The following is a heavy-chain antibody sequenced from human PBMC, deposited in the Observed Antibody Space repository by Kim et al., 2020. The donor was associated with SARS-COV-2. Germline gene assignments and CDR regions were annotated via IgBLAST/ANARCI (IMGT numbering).Heavy chain of an antibody. D-gene: IGHD6-6*01. CDR2: T. CDR3: ARDRRAYGMDV. V-gene: IGHV4-4*07. J-gene: IGHJ6*02. Sequence: TNNNPSLKSRVTVSIDTSKNQFSLNLSSVTAADTAVYYCARDRRAYGMDVWGQGTTVTVSS.